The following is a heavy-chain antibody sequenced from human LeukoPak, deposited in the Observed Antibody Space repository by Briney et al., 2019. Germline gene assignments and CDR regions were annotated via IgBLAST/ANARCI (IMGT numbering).Heavy chain of an antibody. J-gene: IGHJ6*03. CDR1: GFTFSSYS. V-gene: IGHV3-21*01. Sequence: GGSLRLSCAASGFTFSSYSMNWVRQAPGKGLEWVSSISSSSSYIYYADSVKGRFTISRDNSKNTLYLQMNSLRAEDTAVYYCAREGGRFGEFMDVWGKGTTVTVSS. CDR2: ISSSSSYI. CDR3: AREGGRFGEFMDV. D-gene: IGHD3-10*01.